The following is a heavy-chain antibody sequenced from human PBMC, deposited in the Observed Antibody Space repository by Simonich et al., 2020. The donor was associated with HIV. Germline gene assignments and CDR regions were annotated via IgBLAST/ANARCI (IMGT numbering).Heavy chain of an antibody. CDR1: GYTLTDLS. CDR3: ATWEIKDNVLTGYTYWYFDL. D-gene: IGHD3-9*01. CDR2: LDPEEGKT. J-gene: IGHJ2*01. V-gene: IGHV1-24*01. Sequence: QVQVVQSGAEVKKPGASVKVSCKVSGYTLTDLSIHWLRQAPGKGFEWRGGLDPEEGKTIYAKEVQGRVTLTEDTSTDTAYMELSSLRSEDTAVYYCATWEIKDNVLTGYTYWYFDLWGRGTLVTVSS.